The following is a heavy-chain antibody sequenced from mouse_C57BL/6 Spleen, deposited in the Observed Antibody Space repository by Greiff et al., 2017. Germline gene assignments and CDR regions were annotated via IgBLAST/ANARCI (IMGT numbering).Heavy chain of an antibody. CDR2: IYPGDGDT. CDR3: ARGGYYDYDWFAD. J-gene: IGHJ3*01. D-gene: IGHD2-4*01. CDR1: GYAFSSYW. V-gene: IGHV1-80*01. Sequence: QVQLQQSGAELVKPGASVKISCKASGYAFSSYWMNWVKQRPGKGLEWIGQIYPGDGDTNYNGKFKGKATLTADKSSSTAYMQLSSLTSEDSAVYFCARGGYYDYDWFADWGQGTLVTVSA.